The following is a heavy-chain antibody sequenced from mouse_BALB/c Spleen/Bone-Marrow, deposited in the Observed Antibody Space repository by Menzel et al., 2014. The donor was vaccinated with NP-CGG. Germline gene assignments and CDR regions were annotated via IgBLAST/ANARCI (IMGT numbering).Heavy chain of an antibody. Sequence: QVQLQQSGPELVKPGASVKMSCKASGYTFTDYIITWVKQRTGQGLEWIGEIYPGSGSIYYNDKFKGKATLTADRSSNTAYKQFSRPTTEDSSVYFCARSNYYGSRYLGGFAYWGQGTLVTVSA. D-gene: IGHD1-1*01. J-gene: IGHJ3*01. CDR3: ARSNYYGSRYLGGFAY. CDR2: IYPGSGSI. CDR1: GYTFTDYI. V-gene: IGHV1-77*01.